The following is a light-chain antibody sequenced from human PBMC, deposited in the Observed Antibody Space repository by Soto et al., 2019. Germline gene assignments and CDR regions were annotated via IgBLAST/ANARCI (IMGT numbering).Light chain of an antibody. CDR3: QQLNNYPRT. V-gene: IGKV1-9*01. CDR2: AAS. J-gene: IGKJ2*01. Sequence: DIPLTQSPSLLSASIRDRVTITCRASQGVNNYLAWYQQKPGKAPNLLIYAASTLQSGVPSRFSGSGSGTEFTLTITGLQPEDFATYYCQQLNNYPRTFGQGTRLEI. CDR1: QGVNNY.